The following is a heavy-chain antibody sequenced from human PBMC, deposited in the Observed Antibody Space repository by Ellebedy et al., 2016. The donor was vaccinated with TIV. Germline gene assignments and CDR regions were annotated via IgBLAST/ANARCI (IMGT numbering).Heavy chain of an antibody. D-gene: IGHD2-15*01. V-gene: IGHV4-38-2*02. CDR3: ARHAVVAAAGAFDI. J-gene: IGHJ3*02. Sequence: SETLSLTCTVSGYSISSGYYWGWIRQPPGKGLEWIGSIYHSGSTYYNPSLKSRVTVSVDTSKNRFSLKLSSVTAADTAVYYCARHAVVAAAGAFDIWGQGTMVTVSS. CDR1: GYSISSGYY. CDR2: IYHSGST.